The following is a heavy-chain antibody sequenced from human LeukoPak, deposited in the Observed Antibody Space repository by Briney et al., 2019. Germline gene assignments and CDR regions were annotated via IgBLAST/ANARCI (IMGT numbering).Heavy chain of an antibody. J-gene: IGHJ4*02. CDR3: AKGSSGYFFDL. D-gene: IGHD3-22*01. V-gene: IGHV3-23*01. CDR1: GFIFNNYG. Sequence: GGSLRLSCAASGFIFNNYGLVWVRQAPGKGLEWVSAISNDGGGTTYADFVKGRFSVSRDNSKNTLFLQMSSLRAEDTALYYCAKGSSGYFFDLWGQGTLVTVSS. CDR2: ISNDGGGT.